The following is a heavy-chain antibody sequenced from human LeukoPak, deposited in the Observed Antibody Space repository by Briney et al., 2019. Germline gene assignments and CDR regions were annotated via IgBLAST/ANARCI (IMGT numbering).Heavy chain of an antibody. V-gene: IGHV3-11*04. J-gene: IGHJ3*02. D-gene: IGHD2-2*01. CDR2: ISSSSSTI. CDR3: ARALVPAATLDAFDI. Sequence: GGSLRLSCAASGFTFSDYYMSWIRQAPGKGLEWVSYISSSSSTIYYADSVKGRFTISRDNAKNSLYLQMNSLRDEDTAVYYCARALVPAATLDAFDIWGQGTMVTVSS. CDR1: GFTFSDYY.